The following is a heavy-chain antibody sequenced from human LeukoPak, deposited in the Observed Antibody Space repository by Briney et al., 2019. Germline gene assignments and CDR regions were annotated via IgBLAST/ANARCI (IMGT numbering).Heavy chain of an antibody. V-gene: IGHV4-34*01. CDR2: TTRSGTI. J-gene: IGHJ3*01. Sequence: PSETLSLTCEVYGESLSGYYWSWIRQSPGKGLEWIGETTRSGTIVYNPSLKSRSTISVEMSKNQVSLNLSSVTAADTAVYYCARGHTWLGLVLRVAFDLWGRGTMVTVSS. D-gene: IGHD2-15*01. CDR1: GESLSGYY. CDR3: ARGHTWLGLVLRVAFDL.